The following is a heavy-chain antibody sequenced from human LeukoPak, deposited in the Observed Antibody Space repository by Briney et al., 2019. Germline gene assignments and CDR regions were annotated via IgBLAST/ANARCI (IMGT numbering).Heavy chain of an antibody. CDR2: INPNSGGT. Sequence: ASVKVSCTASGYTFTGYYMHWVRQAPGQGLEWMGWINPNSGGTNYAQKFQGRVTMTRDTSISTAYMELSRLRSDDTAVYYCATSSGWFYYYGMDVWGQGTTVTVSS. CDR3: ATSSGWFYYYGMDV. J-gene: IGHJ6*02. CDR1: GYTFTGYY. D-gene: IGHD6-19*01. V-gene: IGHV1-2*02.